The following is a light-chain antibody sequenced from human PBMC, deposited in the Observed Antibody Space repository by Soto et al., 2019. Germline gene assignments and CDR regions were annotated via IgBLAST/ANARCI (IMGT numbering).Light chain of an antibody. CDR2: DAS. CDR1: QSVSRA. V-gene: IGKV3-11*01. J-gene: IGKJ4*01. Sequence: EFVLTQSPATLSLSPGERATLSCRASQSVSRALAWYQQKPGQAPRLLIYDASTRATGIPARFSGSGSGTDFTLTISSLEPEDFAVYYCQQRANWPLFGGGTKVEIK. CDR3: QQRANWPL.